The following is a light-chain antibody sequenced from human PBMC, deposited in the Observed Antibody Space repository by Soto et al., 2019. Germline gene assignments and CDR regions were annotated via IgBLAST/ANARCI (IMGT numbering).Light chain of an antibody. CDR2: ANT. J-gene: IGLJ1*01. CDR3: AAWDDSLSGLYV. Sequence: QLVLTQPPSVSGAPGQRVTISCTGSSSNIGAGYDVHWYQQLPGTAPKLLIYANTNRPSGVPDRFSGSKSGTSASLAITGLQAEDEADYYCAAWDDSLSGLYVFGTGTKLTVL. V-gene: IGLV1-40*01. CDR1: SSNIGAGYD.